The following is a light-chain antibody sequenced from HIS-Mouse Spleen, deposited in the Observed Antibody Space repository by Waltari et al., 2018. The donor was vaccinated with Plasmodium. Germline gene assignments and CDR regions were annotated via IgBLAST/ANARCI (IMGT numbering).Light chain of an antibody. Sequence: QSALTQPPSASGSPGQSVTIPCTGTSRDVGGYNHVPWYQQHPGKAPKLMIYEVSKRPSGVPDRFSGSKSGNTASLTVSGLQAEDEADYYCSSYAGSNNLVFGGGTKLTVL. CDR2: EVS. V-gene: IGLV2-8*01. CDR1: SRDVGGYNH. CDR3: SSYAGSNNLV. J-gene: IGLJ2*01.